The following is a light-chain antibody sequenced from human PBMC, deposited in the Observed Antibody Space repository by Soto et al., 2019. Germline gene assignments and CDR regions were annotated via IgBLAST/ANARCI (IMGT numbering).Light chain of an antibody. Sequence: DIQMTQSPSTLSASVGDRVTITCRASQSISRWLAWYQQKPGKAPRLLIYKASDLETGVPSRFGGSGSGTEFTLTISSLQSDDFATYYCLKYNTYSQGRTFGQGTKVEIK. CDR3: LKYNTYSQGRT. V-gene: IGKV1-5*03. CDR2: KAS. J-gene: IGKJ1*01. CDR1: QSISRW.